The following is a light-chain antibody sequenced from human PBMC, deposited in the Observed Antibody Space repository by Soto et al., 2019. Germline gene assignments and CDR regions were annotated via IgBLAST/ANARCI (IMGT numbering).Light chain of an antibody. CDR2: DAS. V-gene: IGKV1-27*01. Sequence: VPMTQSPSSLSASVGDRVTITCRASQDVYTFLAWYRQRPGRAPELLIYDASTLQAGVPSRFSGDGFGTHFILTISSLQPEDVATYYCQHYNKAPWTFGQGTKG. J-gene: IGKJ1*01. CDR1: QDVYTF. CDR3: QHYNKAPWT.